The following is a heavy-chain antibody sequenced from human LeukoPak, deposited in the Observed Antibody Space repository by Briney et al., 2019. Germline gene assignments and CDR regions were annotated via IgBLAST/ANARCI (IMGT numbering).Heavy chain of an antibody. J-gene: IGHJ4*02. CDR3: ARVGYYYGSGSYDLDY. D-gene: IGHD3-10*01. CDR1: GYTFTSYG. V-gene: IGHV1-18*01. Sequence: HGASVKVSCKASGYTFTSYGISWARQAPGQGLEWMGWISAYNGNTNYAQKLQGRVTMTTDTSTSTAYMELRSLRSDDTAVYYCARVGYYYGSGSYDLDYWGQGTLVTVSS. CDR2: ISAYNGNT.